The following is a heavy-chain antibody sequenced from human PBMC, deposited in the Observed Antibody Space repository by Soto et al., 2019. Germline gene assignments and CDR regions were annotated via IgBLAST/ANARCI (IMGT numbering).Heavy chain of an antibody. CDR1: GFTFSSYG. Sequence: GGSLRLSCAASGFTFSSYGMHWVRQAPGKGLEWVAVISYDGSNKYYADSVKGRFTISRDNSKNTLYLQMNSLRAEDTAVYYCAKRQWLRALNDAFDIWGQGTMVTVSS. CDR3: AKRQWLRALNDAFDI. CDR2: ISYDGSNK. J-gene: IGHJ3*02. V-gene: IGHV3-30*18. D-gene: IGHD6-19*01.